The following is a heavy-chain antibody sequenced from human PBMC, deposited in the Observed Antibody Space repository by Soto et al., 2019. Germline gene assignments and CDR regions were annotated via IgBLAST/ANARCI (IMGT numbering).Heavy chain of an antibody. V-gene: IGHV4-34*01. CDR3: ARGEIITGTTFTYYYGMDV. CDR1: GGSFSGYY. CDR2: INHSGST. Sequence: SETLYLTCAVYGGSFSGYYWSWIRQPPGKGLEWIGEINHSGSTNYNPSLKSRVTISVDTSKNQFSLKLSSVTAADTAVYYCARGEIITGTTFTYYYGMDVWGQGTTVTVSS. D-gene: IGHD1-7*01. J-gene: IGHJ6*02.